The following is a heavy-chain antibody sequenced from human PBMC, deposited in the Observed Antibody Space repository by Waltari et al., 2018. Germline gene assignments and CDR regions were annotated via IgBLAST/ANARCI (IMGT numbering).Heavy chain of an antibody. V-gene: IGHV4-59*01. J-gene: IGHJ4*02. CDR3: ARDEWLELFDY. CDR2: IYYSGST. D-gene: IGHD3-3*01. CDR1: GGSISSYY. Sequence: QVQLQESGPGLVKPSETLSLTCPVSGGSISSYYWSWIRQPPGKGLEWIGYIYYSGSTNYNPSLKSRVTISVDTSKNQFSLKLSSVTAADTAVYYCARDEWLELFDYWGQGTLVTVSS.